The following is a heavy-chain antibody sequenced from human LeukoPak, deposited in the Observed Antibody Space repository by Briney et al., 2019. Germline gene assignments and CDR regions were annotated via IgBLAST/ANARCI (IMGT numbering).Heavy chain of an antibody. Sequence: SETLSLTCTVSGGSISGYYWSWIRQPPGKGLEWIGYIYYSGTTIYNPSLKSRVTISVDTSNNQFSLKLSSVTAADTAVYYCARAETYYYGSGSSNWFDPWGQGTLVTVSS. D-gene: IGHD3-10*01. J-gene: IGHJ5*02. CDR1: GGSISGYY. CDR2: IYYSGTT. CDR3: ARAETYYYGSGSSNWFDP. V-gene: IGHV4-59*08.